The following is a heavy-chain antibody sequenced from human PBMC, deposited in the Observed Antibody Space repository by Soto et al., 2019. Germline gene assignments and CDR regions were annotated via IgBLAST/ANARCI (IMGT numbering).Heavy chain of an antibody. J-gene: IGHJ6*03. CDR3: ARHRDYYYYYYMDV. V-gene: IGHV4-59*08. CDR2: IYYSGST. D-gene: IGHD3-10*01. CDR1: GGSISSYY. Sequence: SETLSLTCTVSGGSISSYYWSWIRQPPGKGLEWIGYIYYSGSTNYNPSLKSRVTISVDTSKNQFSLKLSSVTAADTAVYYCARHRDYYYYYYMDVWGKGTTVTVS.